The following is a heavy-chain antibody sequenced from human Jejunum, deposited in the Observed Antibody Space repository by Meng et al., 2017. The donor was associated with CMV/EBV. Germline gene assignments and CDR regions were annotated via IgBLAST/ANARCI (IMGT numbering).Heavy chain of an antibody. J-gene: IGHJ4*02. CDR3: AKDMVF. Sequence: GSLRLSCADSGFTFSRFAMSWVRQAPGKGLEWVSSISGSGDNTYYADSVKGRFAISRDNSRSTLYLQISSLRAEDTAIYYCAKDMVFWGQGTLVTVSS. D-gene: IGHD2-8*01. V-gene: IGHV3-23*01. CDR2: ISGSGDNT. CDR1: GFTFSRFA.